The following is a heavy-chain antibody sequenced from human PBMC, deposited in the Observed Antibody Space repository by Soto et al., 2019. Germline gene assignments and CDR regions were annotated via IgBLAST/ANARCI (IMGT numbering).Heavy chain of an antibody. J-gene: IGHJ4*02. V-gene: IGHV1-3*04. Sequence: ASVKVSCKTSGYTFTYYALHWVRQAPGQGLEWMGWINTGDGNTKYSQSVQGRLTITRXTXXTXXXMXLXXLRXEDTAVYYCVRFSGTPVWGQGTPVTVSS. CDR2: INTGDGNT. D-gene: IGHD1-26*01. CDR1: GYTFTYYA. CDR3: VRFSGTPV.